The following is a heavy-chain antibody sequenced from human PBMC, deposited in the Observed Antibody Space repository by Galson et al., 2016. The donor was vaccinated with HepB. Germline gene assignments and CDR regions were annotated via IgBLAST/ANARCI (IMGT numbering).Heavy chain of an antibody. CDR3: AKVLSQTEYYWYGMDV. J-gene: IGHJ6*02. CDR2: ISDSGSRP. V-gene: IGHV3-23*01. Sequence: LRLSCAPSGFTFSAYAMIWVRQAPGKGPAAVSSISDSGSRPYYADSVRGRFTISRDNFKNTLYLQMNSLRAEGTAVYYCAKVLSQTEYYWYGMDVWGQGTTVTVS. CDR1: GFTFSAYA.